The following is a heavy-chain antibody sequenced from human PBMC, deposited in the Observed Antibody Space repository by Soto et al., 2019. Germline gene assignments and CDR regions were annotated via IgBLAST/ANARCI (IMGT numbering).Heavy chain of an antibody. CDR3: ATRPPGRDYVGVFDY. V-gene: IGHV4-59*12. Sequence: FETLCLPCTVSSGSITRYYWSRIRQSPGKGPEWIGYVYHSGTSNYQPSLESRVTMSKNTSKSQVSLILDAVTAAYTCVYYCATRPPGRDYVGVFDYWSQGSLVTVSS. J-gene: IGHJ4*02. CDR1: SGSITRYY. CDR2: VYHSGTS. D-gene: IGHD3-16*01.